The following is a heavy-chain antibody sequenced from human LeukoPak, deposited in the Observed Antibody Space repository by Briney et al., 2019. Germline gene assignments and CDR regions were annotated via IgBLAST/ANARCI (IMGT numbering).Heavy chain of an antibody. CDR2: MNPNSGNT. Sequence: GASVKVSCKASGYTFTSYDINWVRQATGQGLEWMGWMNPNSGNTGYAQKFQGRVTMTRNTSISTAYMELSSLRSEDTAVYYCARGPTYYYDSSGRQFDYWGQGTLVTVPP. D-gene: IGHD3-22*01. CDR3: ARGPTYYYDSSGRQFDY. J-gene: IGHJ4*02. CDR1: GYTFTSYD. V-gene: IGHV1-8*01.